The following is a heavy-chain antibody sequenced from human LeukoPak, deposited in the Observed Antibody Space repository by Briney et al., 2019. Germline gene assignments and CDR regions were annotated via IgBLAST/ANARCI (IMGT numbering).Heavy chain of an antibody. V-gene: IGHV3-23*01. Sequence: GGSLRLSCAASGFTFSSYAMSWVRQAPGKGLEWVSAISGSGGSTYYADSVKGRFTISRDNSKNTLYLQMNSLRAEDTAVYYCAKDQSRYYYDSSGYSHSDYWGQGTLVTVSS. J-gene: IGHJ4*02. CDR3: AKDQSRYYYDSSGYSHSDY. D-gene: IGHD3-22*01. CDR1: GFTFSSYA. CDR2: ISGSGGST.